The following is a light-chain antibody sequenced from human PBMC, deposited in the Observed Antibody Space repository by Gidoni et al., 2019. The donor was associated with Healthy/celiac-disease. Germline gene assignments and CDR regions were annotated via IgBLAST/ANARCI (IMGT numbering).Light chain of an antibody. CDR3: QAWDSSYVV. J-gene: IGLJ2*01. CDR1: QLGDKY. CDR2: QDS. Sequence: SYELTQPPSLSLSPGQTASITCSGDQLGDKYACWYQQKPGQSPVLVIYQDSKRPSGIPERFSGSNSGNTATLTISGTQAMDEADYYCQAWDSSYVVFGGGTKLTVL. V-gene: IGLV3-1*01.